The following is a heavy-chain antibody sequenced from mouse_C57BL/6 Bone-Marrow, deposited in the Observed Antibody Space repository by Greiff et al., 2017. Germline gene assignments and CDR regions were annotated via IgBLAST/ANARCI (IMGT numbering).Heavy chain of an antibody. CDR3: ARNSGTVPYYYAMDY. CDR2: IWSGGST. D-gene: IGHD4-1*01. V-gene: IGHV2-2*01. J-gene: IGHJ4*01. CDR1: GFSLTSYG. Sequence: VQLQQSGPGLVQPSQSLSITCTVSGFSLTSYGVHWVRQSPGKGLEWLGVIWSGGSTDYNAAFISRLSISKDNSKSQVFFKMNSLQADDTAIYYCARNSGTVPYYYAMDYWGQGTSVTVSS.